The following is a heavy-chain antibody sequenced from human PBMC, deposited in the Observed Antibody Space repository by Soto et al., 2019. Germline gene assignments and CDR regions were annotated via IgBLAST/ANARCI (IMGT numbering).Heavy chain of an antibody. CDR1: GYSFTTYY. Sequence: QVVQSGAEVRKPGASVKVSCKASGYSFTTYYIHWFRQAPGQGLEWMAIINPNGGSTNSAQKFQGRVTVTRDMSASTVYMELSSLRSDDTAVYYCAAFCSPGGCPPGPWNWGRGTMVTVSS. D-gene: IGHD2-15*01. CDR2: INPNGGST. J-gene: IGHJ3*01. V-gene: IGHV1-46*03. CDR3: AAFCSPGGCPPGPWN.